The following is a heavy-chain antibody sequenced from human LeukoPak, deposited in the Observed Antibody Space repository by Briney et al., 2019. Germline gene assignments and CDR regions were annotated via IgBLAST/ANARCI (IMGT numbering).Heavy chain of an antibody. J-gene: IGHJ4*02. CDR2: INHNSGGT. CDR3: GRGRDIVVVVASSPPDY. V-gene: IGHV1-2*04. CDR1: GYTFTSYD. Sequence: GSVKLSCKASGYTFTSYDMHWVRQAPGQGLEWMGWINHNSGGTNYAEKVQGWVTMTRDKSISTAYLQLSRLRSDDTAVYYCGRGRDIVVVVASSPPDYWGEGTLVSVSS. D-gene: IGHD2-15*01.